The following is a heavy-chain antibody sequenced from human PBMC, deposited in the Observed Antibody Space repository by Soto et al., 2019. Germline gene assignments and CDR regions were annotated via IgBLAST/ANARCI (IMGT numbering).Heavy chain of an antibody. CDR3: ARDARPGIAAAGWYYFDY. D-gene: IGHD6-13*01. Sequence: GLPLRLCCTAAGVTGSGIYMSRVRQAPGKGLEWVSVIYSGGSTYYADSVKGRFTISRDNSKNTLYLQMNSLRAEDTAVYYCARDARPGIAAAGWYYFDYWGQGTLVTVSS. J-gene: IGHJ4*02. CDR2: IYSGGST. V-gene: IGHV3-66*01. CDR1: GVTGSGIY.